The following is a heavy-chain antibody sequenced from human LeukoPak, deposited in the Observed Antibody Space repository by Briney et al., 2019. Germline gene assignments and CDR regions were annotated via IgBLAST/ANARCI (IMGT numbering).Heavy chain of an antibody. Sequence: GASVKVSCKASGYTFTGYYMHWVRQAPGQGLEWMGWINPNNGGTNYAQKFQDRVTMTRDTFISTAYMDLSRLRSDDTAVYYCAVNYYDSRSLSFDYWGQGTLVTVSS. CDR3: AVNYYDSRSLSFDY. J-gene: IGHJ4*02. D-gene: IGHD3-22*01. V-gene: IGHV1-2*02. CDR2: INPNNGGT. CDR1: GYTFTGYY.